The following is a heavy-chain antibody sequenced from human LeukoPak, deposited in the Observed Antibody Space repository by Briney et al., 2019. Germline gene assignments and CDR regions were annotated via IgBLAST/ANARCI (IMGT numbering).Heavy chain of an antibody. D-gene: IGHD3-16*01. V-gene: IGHV1-46*03. Sequence: ASVKVSCKASGYIFTIYYMHWVRRAPGQGLEWLCVVYPSAGTSDPAQRFRARITLSDDTSTSTAYMELRSLKSEDTAIYFCVREYHGGYFDFWGQGTLVTVSS. CDR1: GYIFTIYY. CDR2: VYPSAGTS. J-gene: IGHJ4*02. CDR3: VREYHGGYFDF.